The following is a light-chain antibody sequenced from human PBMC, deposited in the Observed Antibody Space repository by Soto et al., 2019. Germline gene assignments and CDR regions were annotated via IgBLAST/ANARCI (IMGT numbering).Light chain of an antibody. Sequence: ALTQPASVSGSPGQSITISCTGTSSDLGGYNYVSWYQQHPGKAPKLMIYEVTNRPSGVSNRFSGSKSDNTASLTISGLQAEDEGDYYCSSYIGSYSVIFGGGTKLTVL. V-gene: IGLV2-14*01. J-gene: IGLJ2*01. CDR1: SSDLGGYNY. CDR2: EVT. CDR3: SSYIGSYSVI.